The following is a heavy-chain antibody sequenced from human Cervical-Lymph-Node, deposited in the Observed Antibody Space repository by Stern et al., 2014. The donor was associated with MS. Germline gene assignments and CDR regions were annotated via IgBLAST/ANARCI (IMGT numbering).Heavy chain of an antibody. V-gene: IGHV4-61*02. CDR1: RGSTSGPNY. D-gene: IGHD5-24*01. Sequence: QLQLQESGPGLLKPSQTLSLTCTVSRGSTSGPNYWSWIRQPAGKGLEWIGHVYTTGTTTYNPSLQSRVAISIDTSKKLISLRLNSVTVADTAVYFCAKAQARWLGNEYSSYYGMDVWGQGTTVTVSS. J-gene: IGHJ6*02. CDR3: AKAQARWLGNEYSSYYGMDV. CDR2: VYTTGTT.